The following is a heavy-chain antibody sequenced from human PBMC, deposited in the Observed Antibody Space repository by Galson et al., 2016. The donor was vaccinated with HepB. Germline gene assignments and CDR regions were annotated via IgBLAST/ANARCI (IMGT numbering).Heavy chain of an antibody. Sequence: SVKVSCRASGYTFTSFGISWVRQAPGQGLEWMGWISVYNGDTNYAEKVQGRVTMTTDTSTRTAYMELRSLRSDDTAVYYCARDSPLPAAFDYWGQGTLVTVTS. CDR2: ISVYNGDT. J-gene: IGHJ4*02. V-gene: IGHV1-18*01. CDR1: GYTFTSFG. D-gene: IGHD2-2*01. CDR3: ARDSPLPAAFDY.